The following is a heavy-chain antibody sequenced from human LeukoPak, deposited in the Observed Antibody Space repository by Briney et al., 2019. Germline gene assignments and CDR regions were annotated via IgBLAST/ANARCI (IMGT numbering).Heavy chain of an antibody. CDR2: INSDGSST. CDR1: GFTFSSYW. V-gene: IGHV3-74*01. J-gene: IGHJ4*02. D-gene: IGHD2-2*01. CDR3: ARAGRGVAPAARRWVFDY. Sequence: GGSLRLSCAASGFTFSSYWMHWVRQAPGKGLGWVSRINSDGSSTSYADSVKGRFTISRDNAKNTLYLQMNSLRAEDTAVYYCARAGRGVAPAARRWVFDYWGQGTLVTVSS.